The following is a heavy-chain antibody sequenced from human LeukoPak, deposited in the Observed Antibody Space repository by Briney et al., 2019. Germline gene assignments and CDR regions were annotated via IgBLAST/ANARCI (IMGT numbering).Heavy chain of an antibody. CDR3: AKTRSVGSGSYTFDY. V-gene: IGHV3-30*02. J-gene: IGHJ4*02. Sequence: GGSLRLSCAASGFTFSSYGMHWVRQAPGKGLEWVAFIRYDGSNKYYADSVKGRFTISRDNSKNTLYLQMNSLRAEDTAVYYCAKTRSVGSGSYTFDYWGQGTLVTVSS. CDR2: IRYDGSNK. D-gene: IGHD1-26*01. CDR1: GFTFSSYG.